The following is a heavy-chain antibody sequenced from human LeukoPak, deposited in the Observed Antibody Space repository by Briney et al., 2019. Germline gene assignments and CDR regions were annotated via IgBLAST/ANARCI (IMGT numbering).Heavy chain of an antibody. V-gene: IGHV3-74*01. CDR2: INSDGIST. CDR1: GFTFSNYC. J-gene: IGHJ4*02. CDR3: ARDAGNCVY. Sequence: GGSLRLSCAASGFTFSNYCMHWVRQAPGKGLVWVSRINSDGISTGYADSVKGRFTVSRDNSKKTLYLQMNSLRAEDTAVYYCARDAGNCVYWGERTRVTLSS.